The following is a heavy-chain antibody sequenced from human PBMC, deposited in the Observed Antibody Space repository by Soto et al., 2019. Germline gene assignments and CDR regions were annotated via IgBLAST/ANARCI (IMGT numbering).Heavy chain of an antibody. D-gene: IGHD3-9*01. CDR2: ISSDGSKK. V-gene: IGHV3-30-3*01. Sequence: GGSLRLSCAASGFTFSSYAMHWVRQAPGKGLEWVAVISSDGSKKYYADSVKGRSTISRDNSENTLFLQMNSLRAEDTAVYYCARDEYFDPSGPPYDYWGQGSLVTVSS. CDR1: GFTFSSYA. CDR3: ARDEYFDPSGPPYDY. J-gene: IGHJ4*02.